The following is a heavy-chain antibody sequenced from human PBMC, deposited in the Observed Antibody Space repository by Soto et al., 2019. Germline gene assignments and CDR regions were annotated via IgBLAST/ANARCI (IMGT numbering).Heavy chain of an antibody. J-gene: IGHJ5*02. CDR3: ARDIAAAGPWFDP. CDR2: ISAYNGNT. Sequence: ASVKVSCKPSGYTFTNYGISWVRQAPGQGLEWMGWISAYNGNTNYAQKLQGRVTMTTDTSTSTAYMELRSLRSDDTAVYYCARDIAAAGPWFDPWGQGTLVTVSS. CDR1: GYTFTNYG. D-gene: IGHD6-13*01. V-gene: IGHV1-18*01.